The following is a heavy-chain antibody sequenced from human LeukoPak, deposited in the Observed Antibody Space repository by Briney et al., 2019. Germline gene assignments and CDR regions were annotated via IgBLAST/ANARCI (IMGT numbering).Heavy chain of an antibody. CDR1: GFTFSNYE. Sequence: GGSLRLSCAASGFTFSNYEMYWVRQAPGKGLEWVSGISGSGDNTYYADSVKGRFTISRGNSKNTLFLQMSSLRAEDTAVYYCAKGITFQYCYSMDVCGQGTSVTVSS. CDR3: AKGITFQYCYSMDV. V-gene: IGHV3-23*01. D-gene: IGHD2/OR15-2a*01. J-gene: IGHJ6*02. CDR2: ISGSGDNT.